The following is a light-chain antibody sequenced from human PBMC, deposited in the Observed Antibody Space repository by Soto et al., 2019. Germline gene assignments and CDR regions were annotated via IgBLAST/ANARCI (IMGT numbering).Light chain of an antibody. J-gene: IGLJ1*01. V-gene: IGLV2-11*01. CDR1: SSDVGGYNS. CDR2: DVS. Sequence: QSALTQPRSVSGSPRQSVTISCTGTSSDVGGYNSVSWYQQHPGKAPKLMIFDVSKWPSGVPDRFSGSKSGNTASLTISGLQAEDEADYYCCSYTGSYTYVFGTGTKVTVL. CDR3: CSYTGSYTYV.